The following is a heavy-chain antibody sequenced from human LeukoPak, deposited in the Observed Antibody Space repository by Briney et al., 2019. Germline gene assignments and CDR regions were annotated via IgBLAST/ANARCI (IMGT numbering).Heavy chain of an antibody. CDR2: ISYDGSHE. J-gene: IGHJ4*02. CDR3: ARDIYYDSSGYYGSVY. D-gene: IGHD3-22*01. V-gene: IGHV3-30*04. CDR1: GFTFSSYA. Sequence: PGGSLRLSCAASGFTFSSYAMHWVRQAPGKGLEWVAVISYDGSHEYYADSVKGRFTISRDNSKNTVYLQMNSLRAEDTAVYYCARDIYYDSSGYYGSVYWGQGTLVTVSS.